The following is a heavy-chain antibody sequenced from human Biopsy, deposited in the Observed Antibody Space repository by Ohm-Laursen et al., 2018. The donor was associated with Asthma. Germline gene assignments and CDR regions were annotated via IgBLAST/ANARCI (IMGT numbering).Heavy chain of an antibody. Sequence: SLRLSCAASGFSFSNFAIHWVRQAPGKGLKWVGVIPKDASTQDYADSVKGRFTMARDNSKNTLDLQMNSLREEDTAVYYCVRDGTDDAFDIWGQGTVVSVSS. CDR3: VRDGTDDAFDI. J-gene: IGHJ3*02. CDR1: GFSFSNFA. D-gene: IGHD1-1*01. V-gene: IGHV3-30*01. CDR2: IPKDASTQ.